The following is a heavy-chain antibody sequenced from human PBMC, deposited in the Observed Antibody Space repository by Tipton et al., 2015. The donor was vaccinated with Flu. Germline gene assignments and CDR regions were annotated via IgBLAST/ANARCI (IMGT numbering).Heavy chain of an antibody. CDR3: ARVDSSGYYPGH. V-gene: IGHV4-59*01. J-gene: IGHJ4*02. CDR2: IYYSGST. CDR1: GGSISSYY. Sequence: TLSLTCTVSGGSISSYYWSWIRQPPGKGLEWIGYIYYSGSTNYNPSLKSRVTTSVDTSKNQFSLKLSSVTAADTAVYYCARVDSSGYYPGHWGQGTLVTVSS. D-gene: IGHD3-22*01.